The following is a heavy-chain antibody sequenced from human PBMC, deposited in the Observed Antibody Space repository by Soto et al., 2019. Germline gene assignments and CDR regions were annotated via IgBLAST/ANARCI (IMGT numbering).Heavy chain of an antibody. CDR2: ISNSGRSS. Sequence: EVQLLQSGGGLVQPGGSLRLSCAASGFTFSSYAMTWVRQAPGKGLEWVSGISNSGRSSSYADPVKGRFTTSRDNSKNMWYLQMNSLRAEDTAVYFCAKNSLIRGYIGYDDDNKWGQGTLVTVSS. CDR1: GFTFSSYA. CDR3: AKNSLIRGYIGYDDDNK. V-gene: IGHV3-23*01. D-gene: IGHD5-12*01. J-gene: IGHJ4*02.